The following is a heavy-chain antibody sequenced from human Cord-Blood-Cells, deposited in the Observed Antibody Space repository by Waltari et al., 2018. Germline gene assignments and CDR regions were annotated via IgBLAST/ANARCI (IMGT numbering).Heavy chain of an antibody. CDR1: GGSFSGYY. Sequence: QVQLQQWGAGLLKPSETLSLTCAVYGGSFSGYYWSWIRQPPGKGLEWIGEINHSGSTNYNPSLKSRVTISVDTSKNQFSRKLSSVTAADTAVYYCARGRGVDTADAFDIWGQGTMVTVSS. CDR2: INHSGST. J-gene: IGHJ3*02. CDR3: ARGRGVDTADAFDI. D-gene: IGHD3-10*01. V-gene: IGHV4-34*01.